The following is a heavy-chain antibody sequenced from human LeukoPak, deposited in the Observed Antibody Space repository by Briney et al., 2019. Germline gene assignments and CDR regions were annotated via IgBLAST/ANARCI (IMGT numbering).Heavy chain of an antibody. Sequence: ASVKVSCKASGYTFTSYGTSWVRQAPGQGLEWTGWISAYNGNTNYAQKLQGRVTMTTDTSTSTAYMELRSLRSDDTAVYYCARDPAITYYYYGMDVWGQGTTVTVSS. CDR3: ARDPAITYYYYGMDV. CDR2: ISAYNGNT. CDR1: GYTFTSYG. J-gene: IGHJ6*02. D-gene: IGHD1-14*01. V-gene: IGHV1-18*01.